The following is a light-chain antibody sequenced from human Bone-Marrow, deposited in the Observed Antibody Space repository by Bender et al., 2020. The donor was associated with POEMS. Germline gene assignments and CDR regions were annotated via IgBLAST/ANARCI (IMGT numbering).Light chain of an antibody. V-gene: IGLV3-1*01. Sequence: SYELTQPPSVSVSPGQTASITCSGDRLGEKYVCWYQQKSGQSPLLLIYQDTKRPSGIPERFSGSKSGKKVTLTISGTQAMDEAAYYCQAWDSSSVVVGGGTKLTVL. J-gene: IGLJ2*01. CDR2: QDT. CDR1: RLGEKY. CDR3: QAWDSSSVV.